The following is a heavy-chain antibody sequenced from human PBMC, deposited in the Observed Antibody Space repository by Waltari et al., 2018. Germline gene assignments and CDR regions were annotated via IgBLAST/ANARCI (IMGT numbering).Heavy chain of an antibody. CDR2: MNPNSGNT. CDR1: GYTFTSYD. J-gene: IGHJ4*02. V-gene: IGHV1-8*01. D-gene: IGHD3-10*01. Sequence: QVQLVQSGAEVKTPGASVKVSCKASGYTFTSYDINWVRPATGQGLEWMGWMNPNSGNTGYAQKFQGRVTMTRNTSISTAYMELSSLRSEDTAVYYCARGGQNTMVRGAPSLDYWGQGTLVTVSS. CDR3: ARGGQNTMVRGAPSLDY.